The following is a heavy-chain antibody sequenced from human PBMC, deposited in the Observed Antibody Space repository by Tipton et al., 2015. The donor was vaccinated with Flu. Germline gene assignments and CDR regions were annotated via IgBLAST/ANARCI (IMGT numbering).Heavy chain of an antibody. CDR2: IKQDASEK. V-gene: IGHV3-7*01. CDR3: ARDSDSYGRLDS. J-gene: IGHJ4*02. D-gene: IGHD5-18*01. Sequence: SLRLSCAASGFSFNTFWMNWVRQAPGKGLEWVAIIKQDASEKLYVDSVEGRFTISRDNAKNSLSLQMDSLRGDDTAVYYCARDSDSYGRLDSWGQGTLVTVSS. CDR1: GFSFNTFW.